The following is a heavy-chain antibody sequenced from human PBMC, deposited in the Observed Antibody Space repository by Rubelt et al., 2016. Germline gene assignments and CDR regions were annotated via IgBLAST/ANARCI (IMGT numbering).Heavy chain of an antibody. D-gene: IGHD2-2*01. V-gene: IGHV4-31*03. CDR2: MSYSGNT. CDR1: GGAISSGDYY. CDR3: VRRDCSKTSCPFDS. Sequence: QVQLQGSGPRLVKPSQTLSLTCTVSGGAISSGDYYWSWIRQHPGKGLEWIGFMSYSGNTYYNPSLKRRVTISQGTSENQVSRKVTSVTAADTAVYYCVRRDCSKTSCPFDSWGQGTLVTDSS. J-gene: IGHJ4*02.